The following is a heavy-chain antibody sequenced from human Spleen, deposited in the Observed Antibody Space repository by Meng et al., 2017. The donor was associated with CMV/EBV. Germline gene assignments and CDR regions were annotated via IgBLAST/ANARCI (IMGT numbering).Heavy chain of an antibody. D-gene: IGHD6-13*01. J-gene: IGHJ4*02. Sequence: GESLKISCAASGFTFSDFAMYWVRQAPGKGLEWVSSINGDGRTTDYADSVRGRFTISRDNAKSTLYLEINSLRAEDTAVYYCARDQYSSSWGYWGQGTLVTVSS. CDR2: INGDGRTT. CDR3: ARDQYSSSWGY. V-gene: IGHV3-74*01. CDR1: GFTFSDFA.